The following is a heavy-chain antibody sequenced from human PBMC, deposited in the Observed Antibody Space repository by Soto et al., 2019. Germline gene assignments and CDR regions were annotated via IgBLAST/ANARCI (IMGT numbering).Heavy chain of an antibody. CDR1: GFTFSSYG. Sequence: QVQLVESGGGVVQPGRSLRLSCAASGFTFSSYGMHWVRQAPGKGLEWVAVIWYDGSNKYYADSVKGRFTISRDNSKNTLYLQMNSLRAEDTAVYYCARGWNYDYVWGSYRLDYWGQGTLVTVSS. J-gene: IGHJ4*02. CDR2: IWYDGSNK. CDR3: ARGWNYDYVWGSYRLDY. V-gene: IGHV3-33*01. D-gene: IGHD3-16*02.